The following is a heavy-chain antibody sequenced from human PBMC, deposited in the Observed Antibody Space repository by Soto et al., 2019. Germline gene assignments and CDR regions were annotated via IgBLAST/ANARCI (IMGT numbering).Heavy chain of an antibody. CDR3: ARGGHVVVVTAALDY. V-gene: IGHV1-46*01. Sequence: QVQLMQSGAEVKKPGASGKVSCKASGDTFTDSYIHWVRQAPGQGLEWMGTVNPSGGHTTYAQHFLGRVTMTRDTSTSTLYMELTSLTSDDTAIYYCARGGHVVVVTAALDYWGQGTLVTVSS. CDR1: GDTFTDSY. CDR2: VNPSGGHT. J-gene: IGHJ4*02. D-gene: IGHD2-21*02.